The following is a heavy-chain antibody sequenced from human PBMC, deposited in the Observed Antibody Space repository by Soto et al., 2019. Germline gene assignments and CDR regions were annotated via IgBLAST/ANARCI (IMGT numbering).Heavy chain of an antibody. J-gene: IGHJ4*02. CDR1: GGTFSSYS. D-gene: IGHD4-4*01. Sequence: ASVKVSCKASGGTFSSYSITWVRQAPGQGLEWMGWMNPNSGNTGYAQKFQGRVTMTRNTSISTAYMELSSLRSEDTAVYYCARRSGSTVTVYFDYWGQGTLVTVSS. CDR3: ARRSGSTVTVYFDY. V-gene: IGHV1-8*02. CDR2: MNPNSGNT.